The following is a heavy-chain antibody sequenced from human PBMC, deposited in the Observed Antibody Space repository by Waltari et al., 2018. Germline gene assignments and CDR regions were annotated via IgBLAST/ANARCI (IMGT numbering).Heavy chain of an antibody. V-gene: IGHV1-2*02. Sequence: QVQLVQSGAEVKKPGASVKVSCKASGYSFTNYMHWVRQAPGQGLEWMGWINPKSGGTQYAQRFQGRVTMTRDTAITTVVMELSGLRDDDTAVYYCARVWFHSGLDYWGQGTLVTVSS. D-gene: IGHD6-19*01. CDR3: ARVWFHSGLDY. CDR1: GYSFTNY. CDR2: INPKSGGT. J-gene: IGHJ4*02.